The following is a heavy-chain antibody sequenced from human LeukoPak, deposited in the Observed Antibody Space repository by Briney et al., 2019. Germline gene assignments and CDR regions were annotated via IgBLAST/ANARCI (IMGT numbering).Heavy chain of an antibody. CDR2: IHYSGST. Sequence: SETLSLTCTVSDGSISRSSYYWGWIRQPPGKGLEWIGIIHYSGSTDYNPSLKSRVTIFADTSKNQFSLKVNSVTAADTAVYYCARRISSSPEFDYWGQGTLVTVSS. CDR1: DGSISRSSYY. D-gene: IGHD6-6*01. J-gene: IGHJ4*02. V-gene: IGHV4-39*01. CDR3: ARRISSSPEFDY.